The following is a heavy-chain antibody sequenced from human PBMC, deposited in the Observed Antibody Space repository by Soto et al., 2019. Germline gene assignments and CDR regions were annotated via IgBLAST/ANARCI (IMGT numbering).Heavy chain of an antibody. CDR1: GFTLSSFS. D-gene: IGHD4-17*01. V-gene: IGHV3-21*02. J-gene: IGHJ4*02. Sequence: VQLVESGGGLVKPGGSLRLSCAASGFTLSSFSMNWVRQAPGKGLEWVSSISGNSRYIYYADSQKGRFTVSRDNAKNSLYLQINSLRAEDTAVYYCARDRGDYEGLVPYYFDHWGQGTLVTVSS. CDR2: ISGNSRYI. CDR3: ARDRGDYEGLVPYYFDH.